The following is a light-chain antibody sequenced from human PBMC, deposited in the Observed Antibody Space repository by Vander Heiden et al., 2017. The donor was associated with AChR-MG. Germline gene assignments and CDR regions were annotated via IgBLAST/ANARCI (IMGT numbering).Light chain of an antibody. J-gene: IGLJ2*01. CDR2: GDS. CDR3: QSYDSSLSDVL. Sequence: QSVLTQPPPVSGAPRQRVTIACSGSSSNIGAGYDVDWYQQHPGTAPKLLIYGDSNRPSGVPDRFSGSKSGTSASLAITGLQAEDEADYYCQSYDSSLSDVLFGGGTKLTVL. V-gene: IGLV1-40*01. CDR1: SSNIGAGYD.